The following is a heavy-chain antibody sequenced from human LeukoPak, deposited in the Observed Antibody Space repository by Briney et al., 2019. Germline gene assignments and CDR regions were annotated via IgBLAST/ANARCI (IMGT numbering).Heavy chain of an antibody. Sequence: ASVKVSCXXSGYTFTDHYMHWVRQAPGQGLEWMGWITPNSGGAYYAQKFQGRVTITRDTSITTAYMELSGLRADDTAVYYCARDRQHLTNTFDPWGQGTLVIVSS. CDR1: GYTFTDHY. CDR2: ITPNSGGA. J-gene: IGHJ5*02. V-gene: IGHV1-2*02. D-gene: IGHD6-13*01. CDR3: ARDRQHLTNTFDP.